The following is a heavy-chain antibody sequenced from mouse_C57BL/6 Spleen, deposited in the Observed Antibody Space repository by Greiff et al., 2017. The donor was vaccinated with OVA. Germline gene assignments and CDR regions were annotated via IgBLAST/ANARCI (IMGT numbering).Heavy chain of an antibody. D-gene: IGHD2-3*01. CDR1: GYTFTSYW. Sequence: QVQLQQPGAELVKPGASVKMSCKASGYTFTSYWITWVKQRPGQGLEWIGDIYPGSGSTNYNEKFKSKATLTVDTSSSTAYMQLSSLTSEDSAVYYCARLRGIYDGYYRIAYWGQGTLVTVSA. CDR2: IYPGSGST. CDR3: ARLRGIYDGYYRIAY. J-gene: IGHJ3*01. V-gene: IGHV1-55*01.